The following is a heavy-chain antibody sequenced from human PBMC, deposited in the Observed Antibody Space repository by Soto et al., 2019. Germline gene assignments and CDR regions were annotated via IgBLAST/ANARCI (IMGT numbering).Heavy chain of an antibody. D-gene: IGHD6-19*01. CDR3: ARDRSSGWYRDFEN. CDR1: GGSISPYY. Sequence: SETLSLTCSVSGGSISPYYWSRIRQPPGKGLEWIGYVYYTGSTNYNPSLKSRVTIAVDTSKNQFSLKLSSVTAADTAVYFCARDRSSGWYRDFENWGQGTLVTVSS. V-gene: IGHV4-59*01. J-gene: IGHJ4*02. CDR2: VYYTGST.